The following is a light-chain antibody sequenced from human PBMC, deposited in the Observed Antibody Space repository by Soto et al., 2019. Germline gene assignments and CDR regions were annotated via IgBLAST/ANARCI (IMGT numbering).Light chain of an antibody. J-gene: IGKJ2*01. CDR1: QSLLHSNGKNY. CDR3: MQVLQPPYT. CDR2: LGS. Sequence: DIVMTQSPVSLPVSPGEPASISCRSSQSLLHSNGKNYLDWYLQKPGQSPQVLIYLGSNRASGVPDRFSGSGSGTDFSLKISRVEAEDVGVYYCMQVLQPPYTFGQGIKLEIQ. V-gene: IGKV2-28*01.